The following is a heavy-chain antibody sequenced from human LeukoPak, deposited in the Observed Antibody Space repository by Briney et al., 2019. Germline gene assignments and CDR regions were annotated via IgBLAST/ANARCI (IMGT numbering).Heavy chain of an antibody. CDR2: ISAYNGNT. CDR1: GGTFSSYA. D-gene: IGHD2-15*01. V-gene: IGHV1-18*01. Sequence: ASVKVSCKASGGTFSSYAISWVRQAPGQGLEWMGWISAYNGNTNYAQKLQGRVTMTTDTSTSTAYMELRSLRSDDTAVYYCARADIVVVVAATAGVFPFDYWGQGTLVTVSS. J-gene: IGHJ4*02. CDR3: ARADIVVVVAATAGVFPFDY.